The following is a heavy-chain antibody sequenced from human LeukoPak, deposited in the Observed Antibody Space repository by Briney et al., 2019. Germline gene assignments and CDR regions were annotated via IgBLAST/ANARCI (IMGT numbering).Heavy chain of an antibody. CDR3: ATDPSSKDDSSGSQGGNAFAI. J-gene: IGHJ3*02. V-gene: IGHV4-59*01. D-gene: IGHD3-22*01. Sequence: AEALSLTGTGSGLCISRYYWGGLQQPPGKGLEGIGYIYYRGRTNYTPSLKSRVTISVDTSTTQFSLKLTSVTAADTAVYYCATDPSSKDDSSGSQGGNAFAIWGQGTMVTVSS. CDR1: GLCISRYY. CDR2: IYYRGRT.